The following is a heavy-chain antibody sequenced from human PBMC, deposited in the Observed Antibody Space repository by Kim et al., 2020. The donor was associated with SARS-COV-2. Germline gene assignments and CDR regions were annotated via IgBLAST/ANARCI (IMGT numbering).Heavy chain of an antibody. Sequence: GGSLRLSCAASGFTFSSYSMNWVRQAPGKGLEWVSSISSSSSYIYYADSVKGRFTISRDNAKNSLYLQMNSLRAEDTAVYYCASPAVDTAMFDYWGQGTLVTVSS. CDR1: GFTFSSYS. D-gene: IGHD5-18*01. V-gene: IGHV3-21*01. CDR2: ISSSSSYI. J-gene: IGHJ4*02. CDR3: ASPAVDTAMFDY.